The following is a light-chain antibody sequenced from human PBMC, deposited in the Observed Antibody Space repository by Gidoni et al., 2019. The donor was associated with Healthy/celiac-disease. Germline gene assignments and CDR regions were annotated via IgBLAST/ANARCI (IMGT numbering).Light chain of an antibody. V-gene: IGKV1-5*03. CDR3: QQYNSYSPT. CDR2: KAS. J-gene: IGKJ3*01. CDR1: QSTSSW. Sequence: DTQVTQAPSTLSASVGDRVTITGRASQSTSSWLSWYQQKPGKAPKLLIYKASRLESGVPSRFSGSGSGTEFPRTISSLQPDDFATYYCQQYNSYSPTFGPXTKVDIK.